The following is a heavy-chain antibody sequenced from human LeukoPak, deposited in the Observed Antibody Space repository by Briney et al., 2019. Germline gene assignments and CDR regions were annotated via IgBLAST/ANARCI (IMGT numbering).Heavy chain of an antibody. D-gene: IGHD3-3*01. CDR2: IYPNSGGT. V-gene: IGHV1-2*02. J-gene: IGHJ4*02. CDR3: ATSITIFGVVILDY. CDR1: GYTFTVYY. Sequence: ASVTVSCKQSGYTFTVYYMHWVRQAPGQGLAWVGWIYPNSGGTNYAQKFQGRVTMTRDTSISTAYMELSRLRSDDTAVYYCATSITIFGVVILDYWGQGTLVTVSS.